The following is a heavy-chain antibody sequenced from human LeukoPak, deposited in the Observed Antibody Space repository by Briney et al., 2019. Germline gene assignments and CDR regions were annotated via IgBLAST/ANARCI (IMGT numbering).Heavy chain of an antibody. Sequence: GGSLRLSCAASGLTFSSYDMHWVRQATGKGLEWVSAIGTAGDTYYPGSVKGRFTISRENAKNSLYLQMNSLRAGDTAVYYCARGGGAVAGTRFVAFDIWGQGTMVTVSS. V-gene: IGHV3-13*01. CDR1: GLTFSSYD. CDR2: IGTAGDT. CDR3: ARGGGAVAGTRFVAFDI. D-gene: IGHD6-19*01. J-gene: IGHJ3*02.